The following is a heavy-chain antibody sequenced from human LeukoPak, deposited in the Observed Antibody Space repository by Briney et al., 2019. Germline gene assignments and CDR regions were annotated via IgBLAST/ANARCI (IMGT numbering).Heavy chain of an antibody. J-gene: IGHJ5*02. CDR2: ISAYNGNT. CDR1: GYTFTSYG. D-gene: IGHD6-6*01. Sequence: GASVKVSCKASGYTFTSYGISWVRQAPGQGLEWMGGISAYNGNTNYAQKLQGRVTMTTDTSTSTAYMELRSLRSDDTAVYYCARAERIAARPGWFDPWGQGTLATVSS. CDR3: ARAERIAARPGWFDP. V-gene: IGHV1-18*01.